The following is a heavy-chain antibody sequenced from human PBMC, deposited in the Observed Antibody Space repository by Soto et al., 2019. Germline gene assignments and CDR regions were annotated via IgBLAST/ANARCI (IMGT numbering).Heavy chain of an antibody. J-gene: IGHJ6*03. CDR3: ARDIGVVGVAATRGYYYYYMAV. CDR2: ISSDGNSR. V-gene: IGHV3-21*01. D-gene: IGHD2-15*01. Sequence: GGSLILSCLASGFTFSSYTMNWVRQAPGKGLEWVLSISSDGNSRYYADSVKGRFTISRDNAKNSLYLQMNSLRAEDTAVYYCARDIGVVGVAATRGYYYYYMAVGGKGTRVTVSS. CDR1: GFTFSSYT.